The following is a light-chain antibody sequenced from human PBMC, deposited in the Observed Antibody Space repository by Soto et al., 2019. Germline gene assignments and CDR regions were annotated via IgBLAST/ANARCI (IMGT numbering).Light chain of an antibody. Sequence: QSALTQPPSASGTPGQRVTISCSGTSSSIESNYVYWYQQLPGTAPRLLIYRNNQRPSGVPDRFSGSKSGTSAPLAISALRSEDEADYYCTVWDDSLRGRLFGGGTKVTVL. CDR1: SSSIESNY. CDR3: TVWDDSLRGRL. J-gene: IGLJ2*01. CDR2: RNN. V-gene: IGLV1-47*01.